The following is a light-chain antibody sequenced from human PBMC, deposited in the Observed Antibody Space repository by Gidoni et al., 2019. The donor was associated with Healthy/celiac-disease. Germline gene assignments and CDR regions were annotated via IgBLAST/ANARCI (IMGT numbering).Light chain of an antibody. J-gene: IGKJ5*01. CDR1: QSISSY. CDR3: QQSYSTPVA. V-gene: IGKV1-39*01. Sequence: DIQMTQPPSSLSASVGDRVTITCRASQSISSYLNWYQQKPGTAPKLLIYAASSLQSGVPSRFSGSGSGTDFTLTISSLQPEDFATYYCQQSYSTPVAFGQGTRLEIK. CDR2: AAS.